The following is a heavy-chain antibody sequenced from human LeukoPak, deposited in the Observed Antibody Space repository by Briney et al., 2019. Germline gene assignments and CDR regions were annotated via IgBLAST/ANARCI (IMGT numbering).Heavy chain of an antibody. Sequence: ASVKVSCKASGGTFTSYGISWVRQAPGQGLEWMGWISAYNGNTNYAQKLQGRVTMTTDTSTSTAYMELRSLRSDDTAVYYCARDTYYYDSSGYSGSWFDPWGQGTLVTVSS. CDR3: ARDTYYYDSSGYSGSWFDP. J-gene: IGHJ5*02. V-gene: IGHV1-18*01. CDR1: GGTFTSYG. D-gene: IGHD3-22*01. CDR2: ISAYNGNT.